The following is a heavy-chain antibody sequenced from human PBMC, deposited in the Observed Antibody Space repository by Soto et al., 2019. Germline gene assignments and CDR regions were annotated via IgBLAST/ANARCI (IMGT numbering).Heavy chain of an antibody. V-gene: IGHV3-53*01. CDR2: IYSTGTT. Sequence: EVQLVESGGGLIQPGGSLKLYCAASGFTVGNNYMSWVSQAPGKGLEWVSLIYSTGTTKYADTVKSPFTVSRDNAKNKLYLQMNSLRAEYTAVYDCAKDGRGSGSHYNSFGYGGQGTLVTVSS. D-gene: IGHD3-10*01. CDR3: AKDGRGSGSHYNSFGY. CDR1: GFTVGNNY. J-gene: IGHJ4*02.